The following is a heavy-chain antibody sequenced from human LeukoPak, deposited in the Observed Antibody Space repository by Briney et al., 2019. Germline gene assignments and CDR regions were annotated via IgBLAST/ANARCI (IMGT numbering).Heavy chain of an antibody. Sequence: PGGSLRLSCAASGFTVSTHWMHWVRQAPGKGLVWVSRIISDGTSTMYADSVKGRFTISRDNAKNTLYLQMNSLRAEDTAVYYCARGSNCWYNAFDIWGQGTLVIVSS. CDR2: IISDGTST. V-gene: IGHV3-74*03. J-gene: IGHJ3*02. D-gene: IGHD6-13*01. CDR1: GFTVSTHW. CDR3: ARGSNCWYNAFDI.